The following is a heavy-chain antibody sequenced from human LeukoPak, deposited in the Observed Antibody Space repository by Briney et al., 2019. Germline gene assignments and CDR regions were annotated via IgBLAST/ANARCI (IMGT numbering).Heavy chain of an antibody. V-gene: IGHV1-69*13. D-gene: IGHD3-10*01. CDR1: GGTFRSTA. CDR3: TRDEHKGSATFNY. J-gene: IGHJ4*02. CDR2: IILMFGTT. Sequence: SVKVSCKAPGGTFRSTAMSWVRQAPGQGLEWVGHIILMFGTTTYAQKFQGRVTITADESTRTVHMELNSLTSDDTAIYYCTRDEHKGSATFNYWGQGTLVIVSS.